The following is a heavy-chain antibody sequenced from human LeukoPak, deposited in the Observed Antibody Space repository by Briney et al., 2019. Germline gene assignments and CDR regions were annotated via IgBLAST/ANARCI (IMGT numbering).Heavy chain of an antibody. J-gene: IGHJ4*02. Sequence: GGSLRLSCAASGFTFSSYGMHWVRQAPGKGLEWVAVIWYDGTDKYYADSVKGRFTISRDNSKNTLYLQMGSLRAEDTAVYYCARDTSPGYCSSATCHGFDYWGQGTLVTVSS. CDR3: ARDTSPGYCSSATCHGFDY. CDR2: IWYDGTDK. D-gene: IGHD2-2*01. V-gene: IGHV3-33*01. CDR1: GFTFSSYG.